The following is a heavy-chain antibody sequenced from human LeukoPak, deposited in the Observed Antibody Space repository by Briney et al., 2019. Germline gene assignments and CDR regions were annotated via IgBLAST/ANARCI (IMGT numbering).Heavy chain of an antibody. CDR2: ISAYNGNT. J-gene: IGHJ4*02. Sequence: ASVKVSCKASGYTFTSYGISWVRQAPGQGLEWMGWISAYNGNTNYAQKLQGRVSMTTDTSTSTAYMEMRSLRSDDTALYYCAETYYYDTSGYLWNYFDYWGQGTLVTVSS. D-gene: IGHD3-22*01. CDR3: AETYYYDTSGYLWNYFDY. CDR1: GYTFTSYG. V-gene: IGHV1-18*01.